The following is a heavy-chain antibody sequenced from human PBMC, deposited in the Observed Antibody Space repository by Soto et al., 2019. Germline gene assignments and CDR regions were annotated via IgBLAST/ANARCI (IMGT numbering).Heavy chain of an antibody. D-gene: IGHD5-12*01. CDR2: ISSSSSTI. V-gene: IGHV3-48*02. Sequence: EVQLVESGGGLVQPGGSLRLSCAASVFTFSSYSMNWVRQAPGKGLEWVSYISSSSSTIYYADSVKGRFTISRDNAKNSLYLQMNSLRDEDTAVYYCARVRGGWGGYDFDYSDYWGQGTLVTVSS. CDR1: VFTFSSYS. CDR3: ARVRGGWGGYDFDYSDY. J-gene: IGHJ4*02.